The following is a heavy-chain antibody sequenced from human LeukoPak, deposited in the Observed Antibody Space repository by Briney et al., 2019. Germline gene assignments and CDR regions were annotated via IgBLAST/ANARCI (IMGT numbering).Heavy chain of an antibody. V-gene: IGHV4-59*08. CDR1: GGSIRSYY. D-gene: IGHD6-13*01. CDR3: ARGIAAAGRGRPGYFDY. Sequence: SETLSLTCTVSGGSIRSYYWSWIRQPPGKGLEWIGYIYYSGSTNYNPSLKSRVTISVDTSKNQFSLKLSSVTAADTAVYYCARGIAAAGRGRPGYFDYWGQGALVTVSS. J-gene: IGHJ4*02. CDR2: IYYSGST.